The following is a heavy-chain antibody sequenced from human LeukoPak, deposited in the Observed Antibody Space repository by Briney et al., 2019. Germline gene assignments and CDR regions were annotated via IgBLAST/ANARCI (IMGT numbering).Heavy chain of an antibody. D-gene: IGHD3-22*01. Sequence: GGSLRLSCAASGFTFSSYSMNWVRQAPGKGLEWVSYISSSSSTIYYADSVKGRFTISRDNAKNSLYLQMNSLRAEDTAVYYCARAPPTYYYDSSGYRGLDYWGQGTLVTVSS. J-gene: IGHJ4*02. CDR3: ARAPPTYYYDSSGYRGLDY. V-gene: IGHV3-48*04. CDR1: GFTFSSYS. CDR2: ISSSSSTI.